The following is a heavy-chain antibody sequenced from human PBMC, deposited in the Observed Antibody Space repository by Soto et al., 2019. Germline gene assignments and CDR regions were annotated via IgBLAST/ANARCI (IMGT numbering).Heavy chain of an antibody. CDR2: ISAYNGNT. D-gene: IGHD7-27*01. V-gene: IGHV1-18*01. Sequence: QVQLVQSGAEVKKPGASVKVSCKASGYTFTSYGISWVRQAPGQGLEWMGWISAYNGNTNYAQKLQGRVTMTTDTSTSTAYMELRSLRSDDTVVYYCARSPITGVLQHNWFDPWGQGTLVTVSS. CDR1: GYTFTSYG. CDR3: ARSPITGVLQHNWFDP. J-gene: IGHJ5*02.